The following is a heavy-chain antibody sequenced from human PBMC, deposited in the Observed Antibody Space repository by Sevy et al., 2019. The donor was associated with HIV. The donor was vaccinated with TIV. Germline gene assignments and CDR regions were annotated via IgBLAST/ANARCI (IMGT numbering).Heavy chain of an antibody. CDR3: ARDYYDSSGSDY. V-gene: IGHV3-21*01. CDR1: GFTFSSYS. CDR2: ISSSSSYI. Sequence: GWSLRLSCAASGFTFSSYSMNGVRQAPGKGLEWVSSISSSSSYIYYADSVKGRFTISRDNAKNSLYLQMNSLRAEDTAVYYCARDYYDSSGSDYWGQGTLVTVSS. D-gene: IGHD3-22*01. J-gene: IGHJ4*02.